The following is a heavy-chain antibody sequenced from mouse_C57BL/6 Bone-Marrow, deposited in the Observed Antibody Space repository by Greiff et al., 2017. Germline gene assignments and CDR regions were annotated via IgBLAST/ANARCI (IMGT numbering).Heavy chain of an antibody. V-gene: IGHV5-17*01. J-gene: IGHJ4*01. CDR2: ISSGSSTI. CDR1: GFTFSDYG. Sequence: EVKLMESGGGLVKPGGSLKLSCAASGFTFSDYGMHWVRQAPEKGLEWVAYISSGSSTIYYADTVKGRFTISRDNAKNTLFLQMTSLRSEDTAMYYCASSYSVNAMDYWGQGTSVTVSS. CDR3: ASSYSVNAMDY. D-gene: IGHD2-12*01.